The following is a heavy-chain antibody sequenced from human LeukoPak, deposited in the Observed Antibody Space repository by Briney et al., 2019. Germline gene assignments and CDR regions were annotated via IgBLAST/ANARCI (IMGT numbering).Heavy chain of an antibody. Sequence: PSETLSLTCTVSGGSISSGDYYWSWIRQPPGKGLEWIGYIYYSGSTYYNPSLKSRVTISVDTSKNQFSLKLSSVTAADTAVYYCAREGGYSGSYDWGQGTLVTVSS. J-gene: IGHJ4*02. V-gene: IGHV4-30-4*02. CDR2: IYYSGST. CDR1: GGSISSGDYY. D-gene: IGHD1-26*01. CDR3: AREGGYSGSYD.